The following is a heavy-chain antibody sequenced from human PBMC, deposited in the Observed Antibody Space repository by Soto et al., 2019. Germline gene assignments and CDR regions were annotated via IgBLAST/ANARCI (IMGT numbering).Heavy chain of an antibody. V-gene: IGHV1-2*04. Sequence: ASVKVSCKASGYTFTDYYIHWVRQAPGQGLEWMGWINPSSDTGVTNYAQNFQGWVTMTSDTSITTAYMELSSLKSDDTAVYYCARGPRKQLWVGYFDYWGQGALVTVSS. J-gene: IGHJ4*02. D-gene: IGHD5-18*01. CDR3: ARGPRKQLWVGYFDY. CDR2: INPSSDTGVT. CDR1: GYTFTDYY.